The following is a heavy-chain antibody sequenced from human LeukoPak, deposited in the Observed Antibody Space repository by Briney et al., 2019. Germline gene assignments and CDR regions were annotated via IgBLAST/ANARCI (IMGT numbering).Heavy chain of an antibody. CDR3: ARDCSGGSCYSAYWFDP. Sequence: GGSLRLSCAASGFTFSSYSMNWVRRAPGKGLEWVSSISSSSSYIYYADSVKGRFTISRDNAKNSLYLQMNSLRAEDTAVYYCARDCSGGSCYSAYWFDPWGQGTLVTVSS. V-gene: IGHV3-21*01. J-gene: IGHJ5*02. CDR1: GFTFSSYS. CDR2: ISSSSSYI. D-gene: IGHD2-15*01.